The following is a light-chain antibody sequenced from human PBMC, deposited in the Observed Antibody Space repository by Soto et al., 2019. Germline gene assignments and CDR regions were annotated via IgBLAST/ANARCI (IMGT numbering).Light chain of an antibody. CDR1: QSVCNNW. V-gene: IGKV3-20*01. J-gene: IGKJ1*01. Sequence: EIVLTQSPGTVSLSPGERATLSCRASQSVCNNWLAWYQQKSGQAPRVLIYGASSRVTGIPNRFSGSGSGTDFTLSISRLEPEDFAVYYCLQYGSSPWTFGQGTKVEIK. CDR2: GAS. CDR3: LQYGSSPWT.